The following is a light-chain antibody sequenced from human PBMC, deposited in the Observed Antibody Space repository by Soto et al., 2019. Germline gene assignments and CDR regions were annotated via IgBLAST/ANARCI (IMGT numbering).Light chain of an antibody. J-gene: IGKJ3*01. CDR2: GAS. V-gene: IGKV3D-15*01. CDR1: QSVNSN. CDR3: QQDNNWPR. Sequence: EIVLTQSPGTLSLSPGERATLSCRASQSVNSNSLAWYQQKPGQAPRLLIYGASIRATGIPDRFSGSGSGTLFTLIISSLQYEYVEYYYYQQDNNWPRFGPGTKVDIK.